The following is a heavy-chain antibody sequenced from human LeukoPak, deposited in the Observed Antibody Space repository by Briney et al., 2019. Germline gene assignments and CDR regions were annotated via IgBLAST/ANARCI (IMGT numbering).Heavy chain of an antibody. J-gene: IGHJ4*02. CDR2: ITSDGSDK. CDR1: GFTFRNYA. Sequence: GGSLRLSCAASGFTFRNYAIHWVRQAPGKGLEWVAVITSDGSDKYYVDSVKGRFTVSRDNSKNTLYLQVNSLRPEDTAVYYCAQGGDYYDSSGYNFDYWGQGTLVTVSS. V-gene: IGHV3-30*18. CDR3: AQGGDYYDSSGYNFDY. D-gene: IGHD3-22*01.